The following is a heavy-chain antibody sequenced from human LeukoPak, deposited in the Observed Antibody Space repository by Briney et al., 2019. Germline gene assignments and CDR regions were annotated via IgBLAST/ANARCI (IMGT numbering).Heavy chain of an antibody. D-gene: IGHD2-2*01. V-gene: IGHV4-34*01. CDR1: GGSFSGYY. J-gene: IGHJ5*02. CDR3: ARGLGREERRGYCSSTSCRRGYNWFDP. Sequence: SETLSLTCAVYGGSFSGYYWSWIRQPPGKGLEWIGEINHSGSTNYNPSLKSRVTISVDTSKNQFSLKLSSVTAADTAVYYCARGLGREERRGYCSSTSCRRGYNWFDPWGQGTLVTVSS. CDR2: INHSGST.